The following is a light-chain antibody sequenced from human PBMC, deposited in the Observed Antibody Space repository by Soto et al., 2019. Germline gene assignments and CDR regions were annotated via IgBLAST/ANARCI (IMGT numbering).Light chain of an antibody. CDR2: GAS. V-gene: IGKV3-20*01. J-gene: IGKJ1*01. Sequence: EIVLTQSPGTLSLSPGEGATLSCRASQSVSRSYLAWYQQKPGQAPRLLIYGASIRATGIPDRFSGSGSGTDFTLTINRLEPEDFAVYYCQQYGSSPPWTFGQGTKVEIK. CDR1: QSVSRSY. CDR3: QQYGSSPPWT.